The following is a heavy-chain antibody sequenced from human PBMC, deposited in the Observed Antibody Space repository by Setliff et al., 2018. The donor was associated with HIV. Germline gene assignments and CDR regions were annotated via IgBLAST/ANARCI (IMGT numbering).Heavy chain of an antibody. J-gene: IGHJ6*02. D-gene: IGHD2-2*01. Sequence: PSETLSLTCSIYGGSLTYYYWSWLRQSPGKGLEWIGEVVDSGSVNYNPSLKSRVTISVDPSMKEFSLKLASVTAADTAVYFCARGRDCDSSNCLLRYYYNYGMDVWGQGTTVTVSS. CDR1: GGSLTYYY. CDR3: ARGRDCDSSNCLLRYYYNYGMDV. CDR2: VVDSGSV. V-gene: IGHV4-34*01.